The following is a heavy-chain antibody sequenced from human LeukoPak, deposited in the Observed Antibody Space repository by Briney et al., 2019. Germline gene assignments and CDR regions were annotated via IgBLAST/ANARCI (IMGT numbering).Heavy chain of an antibody. D-gene: IGHD5-12*01. V-gene: IGHV3-53*01. CDR2: IYSGGST. Sequence: GGSLRLSCAASGFTVSTNYMSWVRQAPGKGLEWVSVIYSGGSTYYTDSVKGRFTISRDNSKNTLYLQMNSLRVEDTAVYYCARDSDYEIVDPWGQGTLVTVSS. J-gene: IGHJ5*02. CDR3: ARDSDYEIVDP. CDR1: GFTVSTNY.